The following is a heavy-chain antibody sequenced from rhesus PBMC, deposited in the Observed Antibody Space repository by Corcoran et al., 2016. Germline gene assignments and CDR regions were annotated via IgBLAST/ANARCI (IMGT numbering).Heavy chain of an antibody. J-gene: IGHJ4*01. D-gene: IGHD1-44*02. CDR3: ATGGSYFDY. CDR2: VDPEDVEA. CDR1: GYTFTDYY. V-gene: IGHV1-111*02. Sequence: EVQLVQSGAEVKKPGASVKISCKASGYTFTDYYLHWVRQAPGKGREWMGRVDPEDVEAIHAQNFQDRVTITADTSTDTAYMALSSLRSEDTAVYYCATGGSYFDYWGQGVLVTVSS.